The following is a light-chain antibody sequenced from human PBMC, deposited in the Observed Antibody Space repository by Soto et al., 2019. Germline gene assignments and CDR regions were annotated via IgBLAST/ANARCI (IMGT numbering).Light chain of an antibody. Sequence: EIVMTQSPATLSVSPGEGATLSCRASQSVSILLAWYQQKPGQDPRLLIYGASSRATGIPDRFSGSGSGTEFNLTISGLQTDDFATYECQQFNSYTITFGQGTRLEIK. CDR2: GAS. V-gene: IGKV3D-15*01. CDR1: QSVSIL. J-gene: IGKJ5*01. CDR3: QQFNSYTIT.